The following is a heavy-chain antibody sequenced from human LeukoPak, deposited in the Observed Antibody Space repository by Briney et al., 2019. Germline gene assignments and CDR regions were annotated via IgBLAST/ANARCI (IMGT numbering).Heavy chain of an antibody. CDR2: IRSKANSYAT. V-gene: IGHV3-73*01. D-gene: IGHD3-10*01. CDR3: TRHVHPYYYGS. CDR1: GFTFSGSA. Sequence: GGALRLSCAASGFTFSGSAMHWVRQASGKGREWVGRIRSKANSYATAYAASVKGRFTISRDDSKNTAYLQTNSLKTEDTAVYYCTRHVHPYYYGSWGQGTLVTVSS. J-gene: IGHJ4*02.